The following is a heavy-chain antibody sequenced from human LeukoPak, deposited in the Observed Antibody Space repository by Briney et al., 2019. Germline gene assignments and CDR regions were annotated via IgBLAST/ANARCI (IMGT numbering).Heavy chain of an antibody. D-gene: IGHD3-10*01. V-gene: IGHV4-59*01. CDR3: ARIGSRFGESDY. CDR1: GGSISSYY. J-gene: IGHJ4*02. Sequence: SETLSLTCTVSGGSISSYYWSWIRQPPGKGLEWIGYIYYSGSTNYNPSLKSRVTISVDTSKNQFSLKLSSVTAADTAVYYCARIGSRFGESDYWGQGTLVTVSS. CDR2: IYYSGST.